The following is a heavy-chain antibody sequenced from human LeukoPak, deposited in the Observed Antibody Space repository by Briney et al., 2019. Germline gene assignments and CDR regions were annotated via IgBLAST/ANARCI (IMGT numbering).Heavy chain of an antibody. CDR1: GYTFTGYY. V-gene: IGHV1-2*02. Sequence: EASVKVSCKASGYTFTGYYMHWVRQAPGQGLEWMGWINPNSGGTNYAQKFQGRVTMTRDTSISTAYMELSRLRSDDTAVYYCARDRAGYCSSRSCSQGGFDFWGQGTMVTVSS. J-gene: IGHJ3*01. CDR3: ARDRAGYCSSRSCSQGGFDF. D-gene: IGHD2-2*01. CDR2: INPNSGGT.